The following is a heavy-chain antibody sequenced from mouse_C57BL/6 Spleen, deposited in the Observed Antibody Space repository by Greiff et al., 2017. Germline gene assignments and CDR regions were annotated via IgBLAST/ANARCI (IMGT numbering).Heavy chain of an antibody. CDR1: GYTFTSYW. CDR2: IDPSDSYT. D-gene: IGHD1-1*01. CDR3: ARSSLSYGSSGGAMDY. V-gene: IGHV1-69*01. J-gene: IGHJ4*01. Sequence: VQLQQPGAELVMPGASVKLSCKASGYTFTSYWMHWVKQRPGQGLEWIGEIDPSDSYTNYNQKFKGKSTLTVDKSSSTAYMQLSSLTSEDSAVYYCARSSLSYGSSGGAMDYWGQGTSVTVSS.